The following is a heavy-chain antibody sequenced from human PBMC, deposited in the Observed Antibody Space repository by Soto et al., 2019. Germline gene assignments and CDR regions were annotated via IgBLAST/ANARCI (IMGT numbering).Heavy chain of an antibody. V-gene: IGHV4-4*02. D-gene: IGHD6-6*01. CDR2: IYQTGST. CDR1: GGSISTINW. CDR3: ARLPSRSAFGMDV. J-gene: IGHJ6*02. Sequence: QVELQEAGPGLVTPSGTLSLTCAVSGGSISTINWWAWVRQPPGKGLDWIGEIYQTGSTSYNPSLESRVTISIDKSKNQFSLKLRSVTAADTAVYYCARLPSRSAFGMDVWGQGATVTVTS.